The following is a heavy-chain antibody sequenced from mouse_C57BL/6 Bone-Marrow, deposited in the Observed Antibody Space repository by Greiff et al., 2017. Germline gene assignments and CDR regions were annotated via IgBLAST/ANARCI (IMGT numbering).Heavy chain of an antibody. Sequence: EVKLVESGGGLVKPGGSLKLSCAASGFTFSSYTMSWVRQTPEKRLEWVATISGGGNTYYPDSVKGRFTISRDNAKNTLYLQMSSLRSEDTALYYCARHYYGSRGWYFDVWGTGTTVTVSS. CDR3: ARHYYGSRGWYFDV. CDR1: GFTFSSYT. CDR2: ISGGGNT. D-gene: IGHD1-1*01. V-gene: IGHV5-9*01. J-gene: IGHJ1*03.